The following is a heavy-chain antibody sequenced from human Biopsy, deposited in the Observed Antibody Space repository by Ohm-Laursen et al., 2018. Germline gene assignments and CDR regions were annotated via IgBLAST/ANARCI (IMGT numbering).Heavy chain of an antibody. CDR2: FRRGVSHI. V-gene: IGHV3-21*06. J-gene: IGHJ5*02. CDR3: ARGRTHLLPDHDWFDP. Sequence: SLRLSCTASGFSLRNFTSNWVPQAPGKGLEGVSSFRRGVSHILYAETLKGRFTSSRDNAKNSVYLQMNSLRVEDTGVYYCARGRTHLLPDHDWFDPWGQGTLVTVSS. CDR1: GFSLRNFT. D-gene: IGHD1-14*01.